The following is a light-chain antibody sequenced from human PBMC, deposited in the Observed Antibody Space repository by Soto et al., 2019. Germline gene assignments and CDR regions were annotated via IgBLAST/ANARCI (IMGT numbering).Light chain of an antibody. CDR1: SSDVVHYNY. Sequence: VLTQPASVSWSPGQSITISCTGTSSDVVHYNYVSWYQQHPGKGPKLLIYEVTNRPSGISNRFSGSKSGNTASLTISGLQAEDEADYYCSSYTSISTRVFGTGTKVTVL. CDR2: EVT. CDR3: SSYTSISTRV. J-gene: IGLJ1*01. V-gene: IGLV2-14*01.